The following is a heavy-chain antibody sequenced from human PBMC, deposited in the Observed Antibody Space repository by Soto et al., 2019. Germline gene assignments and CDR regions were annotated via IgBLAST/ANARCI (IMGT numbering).Heavy chain of an antibody. D-gene: IGHD4-4*01. CDR3: ARADYSKYGTLDY. CDR2: IIPIFGTA. J-gene: IGHJ4*02. CDR1: GGTFSSYA. Sequence: SVKVSCKASGGTFSSYAISWVRQAPGQGLEWMGGIIPIFGTANYAQKFQGRVTITADESTSTAYMELSSLRSEDTAVYYCARADYSKYGTLDYWGQGTLVTVYS. V-gene: IGHV1-69*13.